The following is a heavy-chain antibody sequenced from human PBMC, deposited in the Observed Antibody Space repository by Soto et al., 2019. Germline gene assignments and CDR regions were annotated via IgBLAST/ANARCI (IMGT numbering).Heavy chain of an antibody. CDR3: ASERSGSSAY. V-gene: IGHV1-8*01. Sequence: QVQLVQSGAEVKKPGASVKVSCKASGYTFTSYDINWVRQATGQGLEWMGWMNPNSGNTGYAQKFQGRVTMTRNTSVSTAYRALSSLRPEDTAVYYSASERSGSSAYWGQGTRVTVPS. D-gene: IGHD1-26*01. J-gene: IGHJ4*02. CDR1: GYTFTSYD. CDR2: MNPNSGNT.